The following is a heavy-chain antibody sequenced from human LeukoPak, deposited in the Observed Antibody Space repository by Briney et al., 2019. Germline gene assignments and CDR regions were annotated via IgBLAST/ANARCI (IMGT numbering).Heavy chain of an antibody. J-gene: IGHJ3*02. CDR1: GFTVSSNY. CDR2: IYSGGST. D-gene: IGHD4-17*01. CDR3: ARDSVPTNDAFDI. Sequence: GGSLRLSCVASGFTVSSNYMSWVRQAPGKGLEWVSVIYSGGSTYYADSVKGRFTISRDNSKNTLYLQMNSLRAEDTAVYYCARDSVPTNDAFDIWGQGTMVTVSS. V-gene: IGHV3-53*01.